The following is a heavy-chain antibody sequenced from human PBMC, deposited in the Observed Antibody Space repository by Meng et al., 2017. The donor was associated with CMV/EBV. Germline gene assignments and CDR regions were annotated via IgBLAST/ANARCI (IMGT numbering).Heavy chain of an antibody. CDR1: GFTFSSYW. V-gene: IGHV3-74*01. CDR3: ARTGVFSRGKVVWFDP. CDR2: INSDGSST. D-gene: IGHD1-14*01. Sequence: GESLKISCAASGFTFSSYWMHWVRQAPGKGLVWVSRINSDGSSTSYADSVKGRFTISRDNAKNMLYLQMNSLRAEDTAVYYCARTGVFSRGKVVWFDPWGQGTLVTVSS. J-gene: IGHJ5*02.